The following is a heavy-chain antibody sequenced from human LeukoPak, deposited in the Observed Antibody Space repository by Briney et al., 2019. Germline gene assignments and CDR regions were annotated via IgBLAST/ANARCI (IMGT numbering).Heavy chain of an antibody. CDR3: ARDHGILTGYYDGDWFDP. CDR1: GDSVSSNSAA. D-gene: IGHD3-9*01. CDR2: TYYRSKWYN. J-gene: IGHJ5*02. Sequence: SQTLSLTCAISGDSVSSNSAAWNWIRHSPSRGLEWLGRTYYRSKWYNDYAVSVKSRITIHPDTSKNQFSLQLNSVTPEDTAVYYCARDHGILTGYYDGDWFDPWGQGTLVTVSS. V-gene: IGHV6-1*01.